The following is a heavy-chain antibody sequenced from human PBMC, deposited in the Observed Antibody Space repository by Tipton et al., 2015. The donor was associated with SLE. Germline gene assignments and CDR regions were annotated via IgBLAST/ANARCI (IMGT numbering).Heavy chain of an antibody. D-gene: IGHD3-22*01. CDR3: ARGGPDSSGDDY. V-gene: IGHV4-59*11. CDR2: IYYSGST. J-gene: IGHJ4*02. CDR1: GGSISSHY. Sequence: TLSLTCTVSGGSISSHYWSWIRQPPGKGLEWIGYIYYSGSTNYNPSLQSRVTISVDTSKNQFSLKLSSVTAADTAVYYCARGGPDSSGDDYWGQGTLVTVSS.